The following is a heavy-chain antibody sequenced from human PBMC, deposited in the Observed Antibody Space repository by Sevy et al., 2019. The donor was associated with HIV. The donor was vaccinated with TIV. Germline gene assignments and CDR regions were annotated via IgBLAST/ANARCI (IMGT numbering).Heavy chain of an antibody. J-gene: IGHJ4*02. CDR1: EFTFSSYG. D-gene: IGHD1-26*01. CDR2: VRFDGSFR. Sequence: GGSLRLSCEASEFTFSSYGMHWVRQAPGKGLEWVAFVRFDGSFRTYARSVKGRFSISRDNSRTVLYLQMNSLTTEDTALYYCANEQGVWESTLRLANDYWGQGALVTVSS. CDR3: ANEQGVWESTLRLANDY. V-gene: IGHV3-30*02.